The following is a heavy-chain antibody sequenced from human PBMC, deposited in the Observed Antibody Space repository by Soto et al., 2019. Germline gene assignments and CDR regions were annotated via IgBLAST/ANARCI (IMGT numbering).Heavy chain of an antibody. Sequence: GASVKVSCKTSGYTFTSLAINWVRQATGQGLEWLGRMSPNSGNTAYAQKFQGRVTMTRDTSMSTVYMELSSLTSEDTAVYYCARSIEAGFDYWGQGTRVTVSS. CDR1: GYTFTSLA. V-gene: IGHV1-8*01. CDR3: ARSIEAGFDY. J-gene: IGHJ4*02. CDR2: MSPNSGNT. D-gene: IGHD6-13*01.